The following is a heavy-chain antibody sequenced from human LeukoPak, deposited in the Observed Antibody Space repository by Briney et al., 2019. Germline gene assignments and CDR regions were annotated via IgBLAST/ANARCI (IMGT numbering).Heavy chain of an antibody. J-gene: IGHJ4*02. CDR3: ARTPYYDFWSGYLHY. CDR2: IIPILGIA. D-gene: IGHD3-3*01. Sequence: SVKVSCKASGGTFSSYAIIWVRQAPGQGLEWMGRIIPILGIANYAQKFQGRVTITADKSTSTAYMELSSLRSEDTAVYYCARTPYYDFWSGYLHYWGQGTLVTVSS. V-gene: IGHV1-69*04. CDR1: GGTFSSYA.